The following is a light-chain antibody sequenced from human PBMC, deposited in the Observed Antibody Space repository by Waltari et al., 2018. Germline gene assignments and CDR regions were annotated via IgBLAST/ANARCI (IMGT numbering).Light chain of an antibody. V-gene: IGLV2-14*03. CDR3: SSYTTRSTRV. CDR1: SSDVGYYKY. CDR2: DVT. Sequence: QSALTQPASVSGSPGQSITISCTATSSDVGYYKYVSWYQQHPGKVPKLLIYDVTNRPSGISYRLSGSKSGYTASLTISGLQAEDEADYYCSSYTTRSTRVFGTGTKVTVL. J-gene: IGLJ1*01.